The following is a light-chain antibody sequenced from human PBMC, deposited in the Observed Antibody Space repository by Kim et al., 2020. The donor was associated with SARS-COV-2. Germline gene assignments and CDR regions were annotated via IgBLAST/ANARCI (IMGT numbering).Light chain of an antibody. CDR1: KLGHKY. Sequence: VSPGQTASITCSGDKLGHKYACWYQQKPGQSPVLVIYQDTKRPSGIPERFSGSNSGNTATLTISGTQAMDEADYYCQTWDSSTVVFGGGTQLTVL. CDR3: QTWDSSTVV. J-gene: IGLJ3*02. V-gene: IGLV3-1*01. CDR2: QDT.